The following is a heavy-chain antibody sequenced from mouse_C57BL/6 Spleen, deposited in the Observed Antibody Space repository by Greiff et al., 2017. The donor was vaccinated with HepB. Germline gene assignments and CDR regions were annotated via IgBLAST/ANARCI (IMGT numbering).Heavy chain of an antibody. V-gene: IGHV1-64*01. CDR2: IHPNSGST. Sequence: QVQLQQPGAELVKPGASVKLSCKASGYTFTSYWMHWVKQRPGQGLEWIGMIHPNSGSTNYNEKFKSKATLTVDKSSSTAYMQLSSLTSEDSAVYYCAYLMGRNSYAMDYWGQGTSVTVSS. D-gene: IGHD4-1*01. CDR3: AYLMGRNSYAMDY. CDR1: GYTFTSYW. J-gene: IGHJ4*01.